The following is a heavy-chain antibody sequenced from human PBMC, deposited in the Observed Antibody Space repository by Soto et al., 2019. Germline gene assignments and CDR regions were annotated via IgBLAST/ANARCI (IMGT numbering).Heavy chain of an antibody. D-gene: IGHD3-3*01. CDR2: ISSSSSYI. Sequence: GGSLRLSCAASGFTFSSYSMNWVRQAPGKGLEWVSSISSSSSYIYYADSVKGRFTISRDNAKNSLYLQMNSLRAEDTAVYYCARDGPPSEWLLFHNWFDPWGQGTLVTVSS. CDR1: GFTFSSYS. J-gene: IGHJ5*02. CDR3: ARDGPPSEWLLFHNWFDP. V-gene: IGHV3-21*01.